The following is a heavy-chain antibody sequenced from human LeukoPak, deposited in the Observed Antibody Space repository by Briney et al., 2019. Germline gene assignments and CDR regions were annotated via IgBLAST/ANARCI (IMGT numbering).Heavy chain of an antibody. CDR1: GGSFSGYY. CDR2: INHSGST. CDR3: ARQNPIVGRGVGDY. V-gene: IGHV4-34*01. D-gene: IGHD3-22*01. J-gene: IGHJ4*02. Sequence: SETLSLTCAVYGGSFSGYYWSWIRQTPGKGLEWIGEINHSGSTNYNPSLKSRVTISVDTSKNQFSLKLSSVTAADTAVYYCARQNPIVGRGVGDYWGQGTLVTVSS.